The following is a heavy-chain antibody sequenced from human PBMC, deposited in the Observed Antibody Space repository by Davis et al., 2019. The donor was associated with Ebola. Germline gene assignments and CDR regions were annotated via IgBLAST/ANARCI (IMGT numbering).Heavy chain of an antibody. D-gene: IGHD6-19*01. CDR1: GGIFRNHG. CDR2: IITMFGSA. J-gene: IGHJ4*02. V-gene: IGHV1-69*05. Sequence: AASVKVSCKVSGGIFRNHGVTWVRQAPGQGLEWMGGIITMFGSANYAQRFQGRVTITTDTSASTVYLDLTSLRSDDTAVFYCARASFGYNSGWYADYWGPGSLVTVSS. CDR3: ARASFGYNSGWYADY.